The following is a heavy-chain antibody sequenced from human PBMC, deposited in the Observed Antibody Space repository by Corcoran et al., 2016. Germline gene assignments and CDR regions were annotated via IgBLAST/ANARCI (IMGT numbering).Heavy chain of an antibody. Sequence: QLQQWGAGLLKPSETLSLTCAVYGGPFRGYYWSWVRQPPGKGLEWFGEINHSGSNNYNPSLKSRVTISVDTSKNQFSQKLSSVTAADTAVYYCARGGDSSDVWGQGTKVTVSS. CDR3: ARGGDSSDV. CDR1: GGPFRGYY. D-gene: IGHD3-16*01. J-gene: IGHJ6*02. V-gene: IGHV4-34*01. CDR2: INHSGSN.